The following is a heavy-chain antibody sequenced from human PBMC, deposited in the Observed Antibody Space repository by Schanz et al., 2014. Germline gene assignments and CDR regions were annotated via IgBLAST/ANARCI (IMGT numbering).Heavy chain of an antibody. D-gene: IGHD2-15*01. CDR2: IWSDGSGK. Sequence: QVQLVESGGGVVQFGRSLRLSCVASGFTFSSYGMHWVRQAPGKGLEWVAVIWSDGSGKYYADSVKGRFTISRDNSKNILYLQMNSLRAEDTAVYYCAKARRKSNCSGGRCFHYSYYGMDVWGQGTTVTVSS. V-gene: IGHV3-33*06. CDR1: GFTFSSYG. J-gene: IGHJ6*02. CDR3: AKARRKSNCSGGRCFHYSYYGMDV.